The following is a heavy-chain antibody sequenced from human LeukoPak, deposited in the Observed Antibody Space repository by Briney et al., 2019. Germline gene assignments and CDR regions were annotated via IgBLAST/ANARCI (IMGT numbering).Heavy chain of an antibody. Sequence: SETLSLTCTVSGGSISSSSYYWGWIRQPPGKGLEWIGSIYYSGSTYYNPSLKSRVTISVDTSKNQFSLKLSSVTAADTAVYYCAVLKGAADYWGQGTLVTVSS. D-gene: IGHD2-8*01. CDR3: AVLKGAADY. CDR2: IYYSGST. J-gene: IGHJ4*02. V-gene: IGHV4-39*01. CDR1: GGSISSSSYY.